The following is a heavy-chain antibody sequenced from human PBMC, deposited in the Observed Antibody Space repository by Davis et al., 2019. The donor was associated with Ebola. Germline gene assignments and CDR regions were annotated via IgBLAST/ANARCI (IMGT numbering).Heavy chain of an antibody. Sequence: PGGSLRLSCAASGFTFSSYAMSWVRQAPGKGLEWVSAISGSGGSTYYADSVKGRFTISRDNSKNTLYLQMNSLRAEDTAVYYCAKRVHFWSGYYYGYWGQGTLVTVSS. CDR2: ISGSGGST. V-gene: IGHV3-23*01. J-gene: IGHJ4*02. CDR1: GFTFSSYA. CDR3: AKRVHFWSGYYYGY. D-gene: IGHD3-3*02.